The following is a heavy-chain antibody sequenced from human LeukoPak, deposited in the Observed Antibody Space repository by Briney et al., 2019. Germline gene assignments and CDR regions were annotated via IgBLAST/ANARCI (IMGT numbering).Heavy chain of an antibody. CDR2: IYPGDSDT. D-gene: IGHD3-22*01. CDR3: ARPISRGSYPDY. CDR1: GYTFTHSW. J-gene: IGHJ4*02. V-gene: IGHV5-51*01. Sequence: GESLKISCQVFGYTFTHSWIGWVRQVPGKGLEWMGIIYPGDSDTRYSPSFQGQVTISADMSITTAYLQWSSLKVSYTAMYYCARPISRGSYPDYWGQGTLVTVSS.